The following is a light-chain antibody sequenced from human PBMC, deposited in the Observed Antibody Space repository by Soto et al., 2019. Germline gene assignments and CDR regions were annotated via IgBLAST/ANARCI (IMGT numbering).Light chain of an antibody. CDR1: QIVGGDT. CDR3: QQYGYSFWT. Sequence: IVSTQTPGTLSWSPGERAILSCRASQIVGGDTLAWFQQRPGQAPRLVIYGASNRAAGIPDRFSGSGSGTDFTLTVSRLEPEDFAMYYCQQYGYSFWTFGQGSKVDIK. V-gene: IGKV3-20*01. J-gene: IGKJ1*01. CDR2: GAS.